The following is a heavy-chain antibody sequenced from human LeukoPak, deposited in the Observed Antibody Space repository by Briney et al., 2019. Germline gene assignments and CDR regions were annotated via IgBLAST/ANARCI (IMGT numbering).Heavy chain of an antibody. CDR2: INSDGSST. V-gene: IGHV3-74*01. CDR3: AKGGTTVVDY. J-gene: IGHJ4*02. Sequence: GGSLRLSCAASGFTFNTYTMNWVRQAPGKGLLWVARINSDGSSTTYADSVKGRFTISRDNAKNTLYLQMNSLRDEDTAVYYCAKGGTTVVDYWGQGTLVTVSS. D-gene: IGHD4-23*01. CDR1: GFTFNTYT.